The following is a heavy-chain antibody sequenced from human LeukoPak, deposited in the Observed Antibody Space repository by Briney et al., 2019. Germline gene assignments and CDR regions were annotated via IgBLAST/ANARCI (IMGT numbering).Heavy chain of an antibody. CDR3: ARARRQNNGGHFDY. J-gene: IGHJ4*02. Sequence: ASVRVSCKASGYPFTSDDINWERQATGQGLEWMGWMNPNSGDYTDYGQNFQGRVTLTRDTSTRTAYMEVDNLSSEDADVYYCARARRQNNGGHFDYWGQGTLVTVSS. CDR1: GYPFTSDD. D-gene: IGHD4-23*01. CDR2: MNPNSGDYT. V-gene: IGHV1-8*02.